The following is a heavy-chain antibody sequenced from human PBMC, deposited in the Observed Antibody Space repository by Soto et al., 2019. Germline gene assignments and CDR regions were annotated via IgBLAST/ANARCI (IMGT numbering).Heavy chain of an antibody. J-gene: IGHJ6*02. CDR3: ARRRTAYNQGYYYYGMDV. CDR1: GYSFTSYW. D-gene: IGHD1-20*01. CDR2: IYPGDSDT. Sequence: GASLKISCKGSGYSFTSYWIGWVRQMPGKGLEWMGIIYPGDSDTRYSPSFQGQVTISADKSISTAYLQWSSLKASDTAMYYCARRRTAYNQGYYYYGMDVWGQGTTVTVSS. V-gene: IGHV5-51*01.